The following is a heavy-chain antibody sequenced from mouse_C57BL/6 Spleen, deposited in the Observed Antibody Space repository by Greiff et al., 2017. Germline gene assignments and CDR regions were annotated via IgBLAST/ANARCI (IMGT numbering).Heavy chain of an antibody. CDR3: ARQGRGDYGKDAMDD. Sequence: EVKVVESGGGLVQPGGSLKLSCAASGFTFTDYYMYWVRQTPGKRLEWVAYISNGGGSTYYPDTVKGRFTLSRDNAKNTLYLQMSRLKSEDTAMYYCARQGRGDYGKDAMDDWGQGTTVTVSS. CDR2: ISNGGGST. V-gene: IGHV5-12*01. D-gene: IGHD2-1*01. CDR1: GFTFTDYY. J-gene: IGHJ4*01.